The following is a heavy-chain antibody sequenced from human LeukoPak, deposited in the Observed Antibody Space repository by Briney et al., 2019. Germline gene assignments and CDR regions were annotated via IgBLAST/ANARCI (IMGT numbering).Heavy chain of an antibody. D-gene: IGHD3-9*01. CDR1: RFTFSSHG. V-gene: IGHV3-30*02. J-gene: IGHJ4*02. CDR2: IRYDGRNK. Sequence: PGGSLRLSCAASRFTFSSHGMHWVRQAPGKGLEWVAFIRYDGRNKYYSDSVKGGFTISRDNSKNTLYLQMNSLRAEDTAVYYCAKGSQYNILTGFIVGAMDDFDYWGQGTLVTVSS. CDR3: AKGSQYNILTGFIVGAMDDFDY.